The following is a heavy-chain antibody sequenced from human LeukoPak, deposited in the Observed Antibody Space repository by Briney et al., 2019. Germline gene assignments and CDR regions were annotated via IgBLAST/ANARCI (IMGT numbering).Heavy chain of an antibody. CDR3: AREIGRDGYNRSFDY. D-gene: IGHD5-24*01. CDR1: GGSIISYY. V-gene: IGHV4-4*07. CDR2: IYTSGSA. J-gene: IGHJ4*02. Sequence: KSSETLSLTCTVSGGSIISYYWSWIRQPAGKGLDWLGRIYTSGSANSSPSLKGRVTMSVDASKNQFSLTLSSVTAADTAVYYCAREIGRDGYNRSFDYWGQGTLVTVSS.